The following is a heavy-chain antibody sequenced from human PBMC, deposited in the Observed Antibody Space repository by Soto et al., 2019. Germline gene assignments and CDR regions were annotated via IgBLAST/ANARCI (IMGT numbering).Heavy chain of an antibody. J-gene: IGHJ4*02. Sequence: GGSLRLSCAASGFTFSDYYMSWIRQAPGKGLEWVSYISSSGSTIYYADSVKGRFTISRDNAKNPLYLQMNSLRAEDTAVYYCASPSYYDSSGYPPPYYFDYWGQGTLVTVSS. CDR2: ISSSGSTI. D-gene: IGHD3-22*01. V-gene: IGHV3-11*01. CDR3: ASPSYYDSSGYPPPYYFDY. CDR1: GFTFSDYY.